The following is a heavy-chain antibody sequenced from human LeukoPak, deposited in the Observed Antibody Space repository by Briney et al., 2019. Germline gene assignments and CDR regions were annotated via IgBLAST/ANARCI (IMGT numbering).Heavy chain of an antibody. Sequence: SETLSLTYAVYGGSFRGYYWSWIRQPPGKGLEWIGEINHSGSTNYNPSLKSRATIPVDTSKQQFSLKLSSVTAADTAVYYCARGDDYFWSGYLGYWGRGTLVTVSS. CDR3: ARGDDYFWSGYLGY. CDR1: GGSFRGYY. V-gene: IGHV4-34*01. D-gene: IGHD3-3*01. CDR2: INHSGST. J-gene: IGHJ4*02.